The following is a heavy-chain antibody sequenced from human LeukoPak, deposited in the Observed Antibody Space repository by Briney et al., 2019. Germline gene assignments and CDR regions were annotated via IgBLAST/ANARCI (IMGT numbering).Heavy chain of an antibody. V-gene: IGHV3-15*01. Sequence: GGSLRLSCTASGFTFSNAWMSWVRQAPGKGLEWVGRIKSKSGGETIDYAAPVQGRFSISRDDSKNTLYLQMNSLKTEDTAVYYCTTDMDRWGQGTLVIVSS. J-gene: IGHJ5*02. CDR2: IKSKSGGETI. CDR3: TTDMDR. CDR1: GFTFSNAW.